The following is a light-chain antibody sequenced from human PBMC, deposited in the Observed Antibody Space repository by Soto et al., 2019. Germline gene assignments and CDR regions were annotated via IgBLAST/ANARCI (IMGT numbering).Light chain of an antibody. Sequence: DVQMTQSPSSLSASVGDSLTLTCRASQTVTSYLNWYQQKPGKAPKLLIYAASTLQSGVPSRFSGRGSGTWFTPTFISLKPEDFGTYYCQQSYRFPTTFGRGPKV. V-gene: IGKV1-39*01. CDR2: AAS. CDR3: QQSYRFPTT. CDR1: QTVTSY. J-gene: IGKJ4*01.